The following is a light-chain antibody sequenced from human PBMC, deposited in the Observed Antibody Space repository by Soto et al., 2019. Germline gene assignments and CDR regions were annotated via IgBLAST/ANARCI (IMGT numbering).Light chain of an antibody. CDR3: QQYNNWPRT. CDR1: QSVSSN. V-gene: IGKV3-15*01. CDR2: GGS. Sequence: EIVMTQSPGTLSVSPGERATLSCRASQSVSSNLAWYQQKPGQAPRLLIYGGSTRATGIPARFSGSRSGTEFTLTISSLQSEDFAVYYCQQYNNWPRTFGQGTKVEIK. J-gene: IGKJ1*01.